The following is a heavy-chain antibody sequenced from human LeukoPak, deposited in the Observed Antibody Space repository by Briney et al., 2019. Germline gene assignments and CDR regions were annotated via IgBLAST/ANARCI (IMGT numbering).Heavy chain of an antibody. J-gene: IGHJ5*02. Sequence: GGSLRLFCAASRFTFSRYAMTWVRQAPGKGLECVSAISGSGGSTYYADSVKGRFTISRDNSKNTLYLQMNSLRAEDTAVCYCAKDLYGNRPKNWFDPWGQGTLVTVSS. V-gene: IGHV3-23*01. CDR2: ISGSGGST. CDR3: AKDLYGNRPKNWFDP. D-gene: IGHD1-14*01. CDR1: RFTFSRYA.